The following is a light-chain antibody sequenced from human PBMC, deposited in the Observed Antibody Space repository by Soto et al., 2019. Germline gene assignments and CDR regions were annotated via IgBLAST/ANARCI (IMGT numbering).Light chain of an antibody. J-gene: IGKJ1*01. CDR2: AAS. CDR3: QQSYSTPTWT. CDR1: QTISSW. Sequence: DIQMTQSPSTLSVSVGDRVTITCRASQTISSWLAWYQQKPGKAPKLLIYAASSLQSGVPSRFSGIGSGTDFTLTISSLQTEDFATYYCQQSYSTPTWTFCQGTKVDIK. V-gene: IGKV1-39*01.